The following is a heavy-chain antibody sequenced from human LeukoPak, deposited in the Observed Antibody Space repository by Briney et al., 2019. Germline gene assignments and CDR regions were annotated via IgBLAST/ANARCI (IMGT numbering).Heavy chain of an antibody. V-gene: IGHV3-33*01. CDR3: TRGLGLWYFDL. CDR2: IWYDGSNK. J-gene: IGHJ2*01. Sequence: PGRSLRLSCAASGFAASEFTFRSYGMHWVRQAPGKGLEWVAVIWYDGSNKYYGDSVKGRFTISRDNSKNTLYLQMNSLRAEDTAVYYCTRGLGLWYFDLWGRGTLVTVSS. D-gene: IGHD7-27*01. CDR1: GFAASEFTFRSYG.